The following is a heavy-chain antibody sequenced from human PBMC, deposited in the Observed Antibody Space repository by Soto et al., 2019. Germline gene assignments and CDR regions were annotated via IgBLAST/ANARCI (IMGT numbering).Heavy chain of an antibody. D-gene: IGHD1-1*01. Sequence: GGSLRLSCTASGFTFGDNAVSWVRQAPGKGLEWVGFIRSKGDGGTADYAASVRGRFTISRDDSKSIAYLQMNSLKTEDTAVYYCGREGIDKTGTTPYYYGMDVWGQGITVTVSS. CDR2: IRSKGDGGTA. CDR1: GFTFGDNA. J-gene: IGHJ6*02. V-gene: IGHV3-49*04. CDR3: GREGIDKTGTTPYYYGMDV.